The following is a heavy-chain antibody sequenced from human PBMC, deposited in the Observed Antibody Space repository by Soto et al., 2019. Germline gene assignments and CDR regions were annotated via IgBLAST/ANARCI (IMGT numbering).Heavy chain of an antibody. CDR3: AREGFYDSSGYYYVL. CDR1: GGSVSSGSYY. Sequence: SETLSLTCTVSGGSVSSGSYYWSWIRQPPGKGLEWIGYIYYSGSTNYNPSLKSRVTISVDTSKNQFSLKLSSVTAADTAVYYCAREGFYDSSGYYYVLWGQGTLVTVSS. CDR2: IYYSGST. V-gene: IGHV4-61*01. D-gene: IGHD3-22*01. J-gene: IGHJ4*02.